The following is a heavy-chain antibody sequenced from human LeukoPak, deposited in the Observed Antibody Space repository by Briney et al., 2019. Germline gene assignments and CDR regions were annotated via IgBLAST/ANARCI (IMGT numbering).Heavy chain of an antibody. J-gene: IGHJ6*02. Sequence: SETLSLTCAVYGGSFNGYYWTWIRQPPGKGLEWIGEINHSGSTNYNPSLKSRVTISVDTSKNQFSLKLSSVTAADTAVYYCARLSVQRITIFGVVTSSSYGMDVWGQGTTVTVSS. V-gene: IGHV4-34*01. CDR1: GGSFNGYY. CDR2: INHSGST. D-gene: IGHD3-3*01. CDR3: ARLSVQRITIFGVVTSSSYGMDV.